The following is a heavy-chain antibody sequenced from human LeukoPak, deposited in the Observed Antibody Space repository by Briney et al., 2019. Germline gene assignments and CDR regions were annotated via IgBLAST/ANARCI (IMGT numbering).Heavy chain of an antibody. V-gene: IGHV1-18*01. CDR3: ARVMQLAHYYYYYMDI. CDR1: GYTLSSYD. J-gene: IGHJ6*03. D-gene: IGHD6-13*01. Sequence: ASVKVSCKASGYTLSSYDISWVRQAPGQGLEWMGWISAYNGYTNYAQKFQGRVTMTTDTSTSTAYMELRSLRSDDTAVYYCARVMQLAHYYYYYMDIWGKGTTVTVSS. CDR2: ISAYNGYT.